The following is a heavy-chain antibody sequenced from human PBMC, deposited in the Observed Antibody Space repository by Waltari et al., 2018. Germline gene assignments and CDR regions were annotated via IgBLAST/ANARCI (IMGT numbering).Heavy chain of an antibody. CDR3: ARGPITAAASGPFDI. D-gene: IGHD2-2*01. J-gene: IGHJ3*02. V-gene: IGHV3-30*01. Sequence: QVQLVESGGGVVPPGRSLNLTCAASGFTFTSCAIHWVRQAPGKGLEWVAVIAYDGSSIHYADSVKGRFTISRDNSKNTLYLQMNSLRGEDTAVYYCARGPITAAASGPFDIWGQGTMVTVS. CDR2: IAYDGSSI. CDR1: GFTFTSCA.